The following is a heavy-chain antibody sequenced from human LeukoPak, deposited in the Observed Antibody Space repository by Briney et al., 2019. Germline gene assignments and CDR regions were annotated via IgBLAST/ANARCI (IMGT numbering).Heavy chain of an antibody. CDR2: ISGSGGST. CDR1: GFTFSDYY. V-gene: IGHV3-23*01. D-gene: IGHD6-13*01. J-gene: IGHJ4*02. Sequence: GGSLRLSCAASGFTFSDYYMSWIRQAPGKGLEWVSAISGSGGSTYYADSVKGRFTISRDNSKNTLYLQMNSLRAEDTAVYYCAKDLRRQLVSYYFDYWGQGTLVTVSS. CDR3: AKDLRRQLVSYYFDY.